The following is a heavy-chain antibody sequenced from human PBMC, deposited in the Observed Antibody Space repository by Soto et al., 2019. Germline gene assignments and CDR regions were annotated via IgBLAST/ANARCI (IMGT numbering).Heavy chain of an antibody. D-gene: IGHD6-13*01. J-gene: IGHJ6*02. CDR1: GGSISSYY. CDR3: ASRIAADRGMDV. V-gene: IGHV4-59*01. Sequence: PSETLSLTCTVSGGSISSYYWSWVRQPPGKGLEWIGYIYYSGSTNCNPSLKSRVTISVDTSKNQFSLKLSSVTAADTAVYYCASRIAADRGMDVWGQGTTVTVSS. CDR2: IYYSGST.